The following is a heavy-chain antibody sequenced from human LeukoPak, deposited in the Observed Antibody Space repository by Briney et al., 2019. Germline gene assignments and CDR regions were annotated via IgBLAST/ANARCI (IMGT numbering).Heavy chain of an antibody. CDR3: AKSGPYCDSTSCNYFDY. V-gene: IGHV3-23*01. Sequence: PGGSLRLSCAASGFTFSSYAMSWVRQAPGKGLEWVSAISGSGGSTYYADSVKGRFTISRDNSKNTLYLQMNSLRAEDTAIYYCAKSGPYCDSTSCNYFDYWGQGTLVLVSS. J-gene: IGHJ4*02. D-gene: IGHD3-22*01. CDR2: ISGSGGST. CDR1: GFTFSSYA.